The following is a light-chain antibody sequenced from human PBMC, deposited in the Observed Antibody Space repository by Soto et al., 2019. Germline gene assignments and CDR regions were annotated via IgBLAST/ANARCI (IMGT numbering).Light chain of an antibody. CDR3: QQYDNWPPWT. Sequence: EIVMTQSPATLSVSPGERATLSCRASQSVSSNLAWYQQKPGQAPRLLIYGSSTRATGIPARFSGSGSGTEFKLTVSSLQSEDFAVYYCQQYDNWPPWTSGQGTKVDIK. V-gene: IGKV3-15*01. J-gene: IGKJ1*01. CDR1: QSVSSN. CDR2: GSS.